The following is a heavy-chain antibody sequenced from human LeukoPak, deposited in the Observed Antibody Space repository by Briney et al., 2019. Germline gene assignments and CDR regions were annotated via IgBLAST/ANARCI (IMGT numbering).Heavy chain of an antibody. D-gene: IGHD4-17*01. CDR2: IKQDGSEK. J-gene: IGHJ4*02. V-gene: IGHV3-7*01. Sequence: PGGSLRLSCAASGFTFSSYWMSWVRQAPGKGLEWVANIKQDGSEKYYVGSVKGRFTISRDNAKNSLYLQMNSLRAEDTAVYYCARDGDYGDYAQPFDYWGQGTLVTVSS. CDR3: ARDGDYGDYAQPFDY. CDR1: GFTFSSYW.